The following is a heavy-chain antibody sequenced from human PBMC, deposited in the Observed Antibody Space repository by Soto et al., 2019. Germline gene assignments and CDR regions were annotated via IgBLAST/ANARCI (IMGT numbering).Heavy chain of an antibody. CDR2: ISAYNGNT. V-gene: IGHV1-18*01. Sequence: QVQLVQSGAEVKKPGASVKVSCKASGYTFTNFGISWVRQAPGQGLEWMGWISAYNGNTNYAQNFQGRVTMTTDTGTSTAYRELRSVRCDDTSVYYWARGGTRSVYWGQGGLVTVSS. CDR1: GYTFTNFG. D-gene: IGHD3-16*01. CDR3: ARGGTRSVY. J-gene: IGHJ4*02.